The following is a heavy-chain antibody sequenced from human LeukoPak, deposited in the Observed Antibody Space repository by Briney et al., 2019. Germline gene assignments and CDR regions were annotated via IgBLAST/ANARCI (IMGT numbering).Heavy chain of an antibody. CDR2: ISSSSSYI. D-gene: IGHD3-9*01. CDR3: ARDRGHILTGYGDY. V-gene: IGHV3-21*01. CDR1: GFTFSSYS. J-gene: IGHJ4*02. Sequence: GGSLRLSCAASGFTFSSYSMNWVRQAPGKGLEWVSSISSSSSYIYYADSVKGRFTISRDNAKNSLYLQMNSLRAEDTAVYYCARDRGHILTGYGDYWGQGTLVTVSS.